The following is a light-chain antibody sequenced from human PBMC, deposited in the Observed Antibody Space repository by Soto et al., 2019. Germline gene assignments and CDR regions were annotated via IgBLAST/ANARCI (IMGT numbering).Light chain of an antibody. CDR1: QSISSTY. CDR3: QQYYASSWT. CDR2: AAS. Sequence: EIVLTQSPGTLSLSPGERATLSCSASQSISSTYLAWYRQKPGQAPRLLIYAASSRATGIPDRFSGSGSGTEFTLTISRLEPEDFAVYYCQQYYASSWTFGQGTRVEIK. J-gene: IGKJ1*01. V-gene: IGKV3-20*01.